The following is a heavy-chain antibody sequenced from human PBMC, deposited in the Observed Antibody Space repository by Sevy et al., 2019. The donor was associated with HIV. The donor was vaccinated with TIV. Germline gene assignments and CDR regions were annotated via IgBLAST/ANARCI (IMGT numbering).Heavy chain of an antibody. CDR2: TSYDGSSN. J-gene: IGHJ4*02. CDR3: ATDDRDNSGYHFTY. D-gene: IGHD3-22*01. CDR1: GFTFSNFA. Sequence: GGSLRLSCAASGFTFSNFAMHWVRQAPGKGLEWVAITSYDGSSNYYADSVKGRFTISRDNSKHTLYLQMNSPTVEDTAVYYCATDDRDNSGYHFTYWGQGTLVTVSS. V-gene: IGHV3-30-3*01.